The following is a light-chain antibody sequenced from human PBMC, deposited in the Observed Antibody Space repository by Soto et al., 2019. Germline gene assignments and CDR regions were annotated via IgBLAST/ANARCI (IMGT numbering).Light chain of an antibody. V-gene: IGKV3-11*01. J-gene: IGKJ4*01. Sequence: EIVLTQSPATLSLSPGERATLSCRASQSLSSYLAWYQQKPGQAPRLLIYEASNSATGIPARFSGSGSGTYFTLTVSSVEPEGVAVCYCQLRSNWPPLLTFGGGTKVEIK. CDR3: QLRSNWPPLLT. CDR2: EAS. CDR1: QSLSSY.